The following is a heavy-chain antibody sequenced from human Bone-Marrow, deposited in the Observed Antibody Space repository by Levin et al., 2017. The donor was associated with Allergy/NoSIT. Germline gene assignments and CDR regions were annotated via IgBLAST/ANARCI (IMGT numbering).Heavy chain of an antibody. D-gene: IGHD5-12*01. CDR1: GFIFRDYW. J-gene: IGHJ3*02. Sequence: QTGGSLRLSCAAAGFIFRDYWMTWVRQTPGRGLEWVANIDQDGSQRYYVDSVKGRFTISRDNANNSVYLEMNYLREDDTAVYYCARKLRGNSPYDAFDIWGHGTMVTFSS. V-gene: IGHV3-7*03. CDR3: ARKLRGNSPYDAFDI. CDR2: IDQDGSQR.